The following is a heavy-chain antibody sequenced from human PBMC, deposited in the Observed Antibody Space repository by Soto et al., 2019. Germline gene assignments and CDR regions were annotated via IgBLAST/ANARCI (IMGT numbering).Heavy chain of an antibody. J-gene: IGHJ3*02. CDR3: AAEGYNWSYGESAFDI. CDR1: GYTFTNYG. V-gene: IGHV1-18*01. D-gene: IGHD1-7*01. CDR2: ITTYNGDT. Sequence: ASVKVSCKASGYTFTNYGISWVRQAPGQGLEWIGWITTYNGDTNYAQNLQGRVIMTTDTSTNTAYMELRSLRSEDTAVYYCAAEGYNWSYGESAFDIWGQGTMVTVSS.